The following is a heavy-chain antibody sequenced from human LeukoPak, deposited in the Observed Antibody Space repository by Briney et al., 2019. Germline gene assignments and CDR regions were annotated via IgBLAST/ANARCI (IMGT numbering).Heavy chain of an antibody. CDR1: GFTFSTYS. CDR3: AKRGAEVGTTIAPGDY. V-gene: IGHV3-21*04. Sequence: KAGGSLRLSCSASGFTFSTYSINWVRQAPGKGLEWVSSISSSSRYIYYADSVKGRFTISRDSSKNTLYLQMNSLRAEDTAVYYCAKRGAEVGTTIAPGDYWGQGSLVTVSS. CDR2: ISSSSRYI. J-gene: IGHJ4*02. D-gene: IGHD1-26*01.